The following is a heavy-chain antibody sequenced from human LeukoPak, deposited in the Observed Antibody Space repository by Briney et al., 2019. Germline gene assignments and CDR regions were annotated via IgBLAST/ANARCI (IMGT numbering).Heavy chain of an antibody. V-gene: IGHV4-39*01. J-gene: IGHJ4*02. Sequence: PSETLSLTCTVSGGTISSGSYYWGWIGQPPGKELEWIARIYYSGSTRYNPSLKSRDTISVDTSKNEFSLKLSSVTAADTAVYYCARNNTLMMYPRGGEDKGFDYWGQGTLVTVSS. CDR1: GGTISSGSYY. D-gene: IGHD2-8*01. CDR2: IYYSGST. CDR3: ARNNTLMMYPRGGEDKGFDY.